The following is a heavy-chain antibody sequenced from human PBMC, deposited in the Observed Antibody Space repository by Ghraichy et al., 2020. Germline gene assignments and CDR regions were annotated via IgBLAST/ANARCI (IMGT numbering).Heavy chain of an antibody. Sequence: GGSLRLSCAVSGSAFSLHSINWVRQAPGKGLEWISYFGPFDSTVYYADSVKGRFTVSRDSGKSIVYLQMKNLRDEDTALYYCATLGGRNCSGIHCFWDPVDIWGQGTVVTVSS. V-gene: IGHV3-48*02. CDR1: GSAFSLHS. D-gene: IGHD2-15*01. CDR2: FGPFDSTV. CDR3: ATLGGRNCSGIHCFWDPVDI. J-gene: IGHJ3*02.